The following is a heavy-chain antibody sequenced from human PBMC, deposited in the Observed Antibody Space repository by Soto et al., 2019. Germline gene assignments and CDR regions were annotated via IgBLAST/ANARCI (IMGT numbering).Heavy chain of an antibody. CDR1: GYSYTSNA. V-gene: IGHV1-8*01. Sequence: ASVKVSCKASGYSYTSNAINWVRQATGQGLEWMGWMNPNSGNTGYAQKFQGRVTMTRNTSISTAYMELSSLRSEDTAVYYCARGRGVVTEVPNWFDPWGQGTLVTVSS. D-gene: IGHD3-3*01. CDR3: ARGRGVVTEVPNWFDP. CDR2: MNPNSGNT. J-gene: IGHJ5*02.